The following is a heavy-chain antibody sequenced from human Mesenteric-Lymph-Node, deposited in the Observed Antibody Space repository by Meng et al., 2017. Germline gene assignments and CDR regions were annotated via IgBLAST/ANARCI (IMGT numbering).Heavy chain of an antibody. CDR3: ANGVHVDY. CDR1: GFTVSSNY. Sequence: GESLKISCAASGFTVSSNYMSWVRQAPGKGLEWVSVIYSGGSTYYADSVKGRFTISRDNAKNSLFLQMNSLRAEDTAVYYCANGVHVDYWGQGTLVTVSS. V-gene: IGHV3-53*01. J-gene: IGHJ4*02. CDR2: IYSGGST. D-gene: IGHD2-8*01.